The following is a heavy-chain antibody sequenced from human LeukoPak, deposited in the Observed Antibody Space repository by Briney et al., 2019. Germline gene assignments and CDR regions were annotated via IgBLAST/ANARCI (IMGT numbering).Heavy chain of an antibody. CDR3: ARNSSSWYFDY. D-gene: IGHD6-13*01. Sequence: SETLSLTCAVSGYSISSGYYWGWIRQPPGQGLEWIGSIYHSGSTHYNPSLKSRVTISVDTSKKQFSLKLSSVTAADTAVYYCARNSSSWYFDYWGQGTLVTVSS. V-gene: IGHV4-38-2*01. J-gene: IGHJ4*02. CDR2: IYHSGST. CDR1: GYSISSGYY.